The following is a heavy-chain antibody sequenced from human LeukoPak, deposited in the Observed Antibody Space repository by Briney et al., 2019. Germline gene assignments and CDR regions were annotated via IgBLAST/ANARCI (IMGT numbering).Heavy chain of an antibody. CDR3: ASGDTAMVNYD. D-gene: IGHD5-18*01. CDR2: TYYRTKCYN. J-gene: IGHJ4*02. CDR1: GDSISSNSAA. Sequence: ASQTLSLTCAISGDSISSNSAAWNWIRPSPSIGLEWLGWTYYRTKCYNDYAVSVKSRINNNPVTSKEYCDLRLNSGTPVDTGVYFCASGDTAMVNYDWGQGTLVTVSS. V-gene: IGHV6-1*01.